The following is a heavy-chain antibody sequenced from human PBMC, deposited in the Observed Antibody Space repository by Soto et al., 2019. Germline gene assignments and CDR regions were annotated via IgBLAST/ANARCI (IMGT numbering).Heavy chain of an antibody. CDR3: ARDTDQTGAAFHDAFDI. CDR2: ISSSSTI. J-gene: IGHJ3*02. V-gene: IGHV3-48*04. D-gene: IGHD7-27*01. CDR1: GFTFSSYS. Sequence: GESLKISCAASGFTFSSYSMNWVRQAPGKGLEWVSYISSSSTIYYADSVKGRFTISRDNAKNSLYLQMNSLRAEDTAVYYCARDTDQTGAAFHDAFDIWGQGTMVTVSS.